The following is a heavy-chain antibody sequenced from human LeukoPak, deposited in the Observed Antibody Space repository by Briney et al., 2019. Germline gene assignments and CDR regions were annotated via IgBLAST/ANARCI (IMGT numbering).Heavy chain of an antibody. CDR1: GGSISSYY. Sequence: SETLSLTCTVSGGSISSYYWSWIRQPPGKGLEWIGYIYYSGSTNYNPSLKSRVTISVDTSKNQFSLKLSSVTAADTAVYYCARDLAGDYQHWGQGTLVTVSS. V-gene: IGHV4-59*12. CDR3: ARDLAGDYQH. CDR2: IYYSGST. D-gene: IGHD3-10*01. J-gene: IGHJ1*01.